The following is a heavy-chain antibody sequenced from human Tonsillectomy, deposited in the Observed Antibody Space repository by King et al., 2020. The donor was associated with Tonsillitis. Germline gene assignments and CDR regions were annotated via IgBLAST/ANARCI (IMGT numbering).Heavy chain of an antibody. CDR3: ASLGYHYYYMDV. CDR2: IYHSGST. V-gene: IGHV4-4*02. Sequence: HVQLQESGPGLVKPSGTLSLTCAVSGGSISSNNWWNWVRQPPGKGLEWIGEIYHSGSTNYNPSLKSRVTISLDKSKNQFSLRLTSVTAADTAAYYCASLGYHYYYMDVWGKGTTVTVSS. J-gene: IGHJ6*03. CDR1: GGSISSNNW.